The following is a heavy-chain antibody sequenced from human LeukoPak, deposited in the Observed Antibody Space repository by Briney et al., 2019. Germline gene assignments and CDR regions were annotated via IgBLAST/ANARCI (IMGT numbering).Heavy chain of an antibody. Sequence: ASVKVSCKASGYTFTSYDISWVRQAPGQGLEWMGWITTYNGNTNYAQKFQGRVTMTTDTFTSTAYMELRSLRSDDTAVYYCARDWGNTVTSHFDYWGQGTLVTVSS. CDR1: GYTFTSYD. D-gene: IGHD4-11*01. CDR3: ARDWGNTVTSHFDY. CDR2: ITTYNGNT. J-gene: IGHJ4*02. V-gene: IGHV1-18*01.